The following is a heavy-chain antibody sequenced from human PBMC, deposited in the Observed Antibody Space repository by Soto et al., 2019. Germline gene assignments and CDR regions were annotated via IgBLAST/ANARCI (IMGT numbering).Heavy chain of an antibody. CDR2: ISRNGGII. J-gene: IGHJ4*02. CDR3: VKATVFGVVRYYFDY. CDR1: GFTFDDYA. V-gene: IGHV3-9*01. D-gene: IGHD3-3*01. Sequence: EVQLVESGGGLVQPGRSPRVSCAASGFTFDDYAIHWVRQAPGKGLEWVSGISRNGGIIGYADSVKGRFTISRDNAKNSLYLQMNSLRPEDTALYYCVKATVFGVVRYYFDYWGQGTLVTVSS.